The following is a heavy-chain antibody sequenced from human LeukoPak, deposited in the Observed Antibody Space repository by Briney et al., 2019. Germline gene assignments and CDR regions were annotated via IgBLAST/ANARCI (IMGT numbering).Heavy chain of an antibody. CDR1: GFTFSTYA. Sequence: HPGGSLRLSCAASGFTFSTYAMSWIRQVPGKGLEWVSAISSGGGNTDYADSVKGRFTISRDNSKNTVFLQMNSLRAEDTGVYYCANRISGSSSWGQGTLVTVSS. J-gene: IGHJ5*02. V-gene: IGHV3-23*01. D-gene: IGHD1-26*01. CDR2: ISSGGGNT. CDR3: ANRISGSSS.